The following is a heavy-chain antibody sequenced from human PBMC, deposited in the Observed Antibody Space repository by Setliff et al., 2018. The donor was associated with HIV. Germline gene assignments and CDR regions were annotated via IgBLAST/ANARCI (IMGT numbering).Heavy chain of an antibody. CDR2: IWYDGNNI. D-gene: IGHD2-21*02. J-gene: IGHJ4*02. Sequence: GGSLRLSCAASGFSFSDYGMHWVRQAPGKGLEWVAFIWYDGNNIKYADSVKGRFTISRDNSKNTLYLQMNSLRIEDSAVYYCVRLPFPPYCGGDCYSIDYWGQGTLVTVSS. CDR1: GFSFSDYG. V-gene: IGHV3-30*02. CDR3: VRLPFPPYCGGDCYSIDY.